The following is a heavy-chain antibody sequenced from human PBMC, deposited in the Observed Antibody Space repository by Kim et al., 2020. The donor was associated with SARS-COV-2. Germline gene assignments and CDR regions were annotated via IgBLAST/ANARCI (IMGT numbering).Heavy chain of an antibody. CDR3: AREPGSPVVPHPPFDY. D-gene: IGHD3-22*01. J-gene: IGHJ4*02. CDR1: GGSISSSSYY. CDR2: IYYSGST. V-gene: IGHV4-39*07. Sequence: SETLSLTCTVSGGSISSSSYYWGWIRQPPGKGLEWIGSIYYSGSTYYNPSLKSRVTISVDTSKNQFSLKLSSVTAADTAVYYCAREPGSPVVPHPPFDYWGQGTLVTVSS.